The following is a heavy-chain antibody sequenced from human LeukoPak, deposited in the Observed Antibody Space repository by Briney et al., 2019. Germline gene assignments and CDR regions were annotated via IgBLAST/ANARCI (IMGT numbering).Heavy chain of an antibody. D-gene: IGHD1-26*01. V-gene: IGHV3-64*02. CDR1: GFAFSKEV. CDR2: ITDNGDRT. Sequence: GGSLRLSCVGSGFAFSKEVMHWVRQAPGKGLDFVSTITDNGDRTFSADSVKGRFTISRDSSKGTLFLQMGSLRVEDTAIYYCVRDYRGTYSFDYWGQGTLVTVSS. CDR3: VRDYRGTYSFDY. J-gene: IGHJ4*02.